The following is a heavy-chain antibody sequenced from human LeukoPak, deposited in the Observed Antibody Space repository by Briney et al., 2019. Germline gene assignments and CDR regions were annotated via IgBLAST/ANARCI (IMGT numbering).Heavy chain of an antibody. CDR1: GGSFSGYY. CDR3: ASYTYYYESSGYDYYYYMDV. D-gene: IGHD3-22*01. CDR2: NYYSGST. Sequence: PSETLSLTCAVYGGSFSGYYWSWIRQHPGKGLEWIGYNYYSGSTYYNPSLKSRVTISVDTSKNQFSLKLSSVTAADTAVYYCASYTYYYESSGYDYYYYMDVWGKGTTVTVSS. J-gene: IGHJ6*03. V-gene: IGHV4-31*11.